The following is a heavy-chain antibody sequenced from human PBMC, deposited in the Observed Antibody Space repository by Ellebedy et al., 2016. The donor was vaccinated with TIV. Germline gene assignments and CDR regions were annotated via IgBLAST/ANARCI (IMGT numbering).Heavy chain of an antibody. CDR1: GGSLSGYY. V-gene: IGHV4-34*01. Sequence: MPSETLSLTCAVYGGSLSGYYWSWIRQPPGKGLEWIGEIYHSGRTNYNASLKSRVTISVDTSKNQFSLKLHSVTAADTAVHYCARGGGYWGQGTLVTVSS. J-gene: IGHJ4*02. CDR2: IYHSGRT. CDR3: ARGGGY.